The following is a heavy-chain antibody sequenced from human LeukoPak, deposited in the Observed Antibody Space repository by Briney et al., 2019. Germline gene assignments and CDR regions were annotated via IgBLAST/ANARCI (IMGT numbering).Heavy chain of an antibody. D-gene: IGHD3-9*01. CDR3: ARAYFDILTGYRPDPFDI. CDR1: GFTFSSYV. J-gene: IGHJ3*02. V-gene: IGHV3-21*01. CDR2: ISSSSTYR. Sequence: GGSLRLSCAASGFTFSSYVMTWVRQAPGKGLEWVSCISSSSTYRYYADSLKGRFTISRDNAKNSLYLQMNSLRAEDTAVYYCARAYFDILTGYRPDPFDIWGQGTMVTVSS.